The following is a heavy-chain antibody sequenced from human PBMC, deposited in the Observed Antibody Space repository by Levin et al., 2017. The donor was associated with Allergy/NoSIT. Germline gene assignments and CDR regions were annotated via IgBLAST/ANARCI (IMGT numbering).Heavy chain of an antibody. CDR3: ARDLRWLRGADI. D-gene: IGHD5-12*01. CDR1: GFTFSSYA. V-gene: IGHV3-30-3*01. CDR2: ISYDGSNK. J-gene: IGHJ3*02. Sequence: GESLKISCAASGFTFSSYAMHWVRQAPGKGLEWVAVISYDGSNKYYADSVKGRFTISRDNSKNTLYLQMNSLRAEDTAVYYCARDLRWLRGADIWGQGTMVTVSS.